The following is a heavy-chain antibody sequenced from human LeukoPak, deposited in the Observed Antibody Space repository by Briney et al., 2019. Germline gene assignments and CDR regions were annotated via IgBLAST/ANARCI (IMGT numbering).Heavy chain of an antibody. Sequence: GGSLRLSCAASGFTFSSNVMIWVRQAPGKGLEWVSSIPASGGTTYYADSVKGRSTISRDNSKNSLYLQMNSLRAEDTAVYYCAKESSGGWYFDYWGQGTLVTVFS. V-gene: IGHV3-23*01. CDR1: GFTFSSNV. CDR3: AKESSGGWYFDY. CDR2: IPASGGTT. D-gene: IGHD6-19*01. J-gene: IGHJ4*02.